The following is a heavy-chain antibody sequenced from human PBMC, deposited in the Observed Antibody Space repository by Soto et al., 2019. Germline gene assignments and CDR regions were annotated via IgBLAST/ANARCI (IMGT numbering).Heavy chain of an antibody. CDR3: ARDHTVTTSSESNWFDP. CDR1: GGSISSGDYY. V-gene: IGHV4-30-4*01. D-gene: IGHD4-17*01. CDR2: IYYSGST. Sequence: QVQLQESGPGLVKPSQTLSLTCTVSGGSISSGDYYWSWIRQPPGKGLEWIGYIYYSGSTYYNPSLKSRVTISVDTSKSQFSLKLSSVTAADTAVYYCARDHTVTTSSESNWFDPWGQGTLVTVSS. J-gene: IGHJ5*02.